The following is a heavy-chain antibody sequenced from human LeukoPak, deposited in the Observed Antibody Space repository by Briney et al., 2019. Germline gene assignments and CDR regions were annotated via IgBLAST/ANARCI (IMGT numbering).Heavy chain of an antibody. J-gene: IGHJ4*02. V-gene: IGHV3-15*01. CDR2: IKSKTDGGTT. D-gene: IGHD3-10*01. Sequence: PGGSLRLSCAASGFTFSSYAMSWVRQAPGKGLEWVGRIKSKTDGGTTDYAAPVKGRFTISRDDSKNTLYLQMNSLKTEDTAVYYCTTDSNGSGRQPHYWGQGTLVTVSS. CDR3: TTDSNGSGRQPHY. CDR1: GFTFSSYA.